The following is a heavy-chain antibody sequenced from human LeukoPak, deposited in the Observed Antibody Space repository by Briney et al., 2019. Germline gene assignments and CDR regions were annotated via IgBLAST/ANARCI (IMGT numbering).Heavy chain of an antibody. CDR3: ARRYCSSTSCLFDY. J-gene: IGHJ4*02. CDR2: ISSSGSTI. CDR1: GFTFSSYE. V-gene: IGHV3-48*03. Sequence: GGSLRLSCAASGFTFSSYEMNWVRQAPGKGLEWVSYISSSGSTIYYADSVKGRFTISRDNAKNSLYLQMNSLRAEDTAVYYRARRYCSSTSCLFDYWGQGTLVIVSS. D-gene: IGHD2-2*01.